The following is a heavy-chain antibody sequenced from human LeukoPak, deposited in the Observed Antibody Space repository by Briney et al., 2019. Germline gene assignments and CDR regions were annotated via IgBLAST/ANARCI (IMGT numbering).Heavy chain of an antibody. D-gene: IGHD1-7*01. V-gene: IGHV3-21*01. Sequence: GGSLRLSCAASGFTFSSYSMNWVRQAPGKGLEWVSSISSSSSYIYYADSVKGRFTISRDNAKNSLYLQMNSLRAEDTAVNYCARGDWNYLPFDYWGQGTLVTVSS. CDR3: ARGDWNYLPFDY. CDR1: GFTFSSYS. CDR2: ISSSSSYI. J-gene: IGHJ4*02.